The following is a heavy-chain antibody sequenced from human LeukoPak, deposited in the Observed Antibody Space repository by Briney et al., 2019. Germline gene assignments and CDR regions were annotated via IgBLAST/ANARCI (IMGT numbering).Heavy chain of an antibody. CDR2: ISSSSSDT. J-gene: IGHJ3*01. Sequence: GGSLRLSCAASGFTFSDYCMSWIRQAPGKGLEWVSYISSSSSDTKYADSVKGRFTISRDNAKNSLCLQMNSLRGEDTAVYYCARGAQLHAFDLWGQGTMVTVSS. CDR1: GFTFSDYC. CDR3: ARGAQLHAFDL. D-gene: IGHD1-7*01. V-gene: IGHV3-11*05.